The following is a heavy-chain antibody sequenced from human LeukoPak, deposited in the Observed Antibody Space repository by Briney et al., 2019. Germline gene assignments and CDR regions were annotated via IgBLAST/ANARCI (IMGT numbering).Heavy chain of an antibody. V-gene: IGHV4-59*08. CDR1: GGSISSYY. J-gene: IGHJ3*02. D-gene: IGHD1-26*01. CDR3: ARQVEWAFDI. Sequence: SETLSLTCTVSGGSISSYYWSWIRQPPGKGLEWIGYIYYSGSTNYNPSLKSRVTISVDTSKNQFSLKLSSVTAADTAVYYCARQVEWAFDIWGQGTMVTVSS. CDR2: IYYSGST.